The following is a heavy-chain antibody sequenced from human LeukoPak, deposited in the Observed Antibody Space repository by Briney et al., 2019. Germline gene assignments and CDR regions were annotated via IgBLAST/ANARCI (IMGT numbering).Heavy chain of an antibody. V-gene: IGHV3-30*18. J-gene: IGHJ3*02. CDR1: GFTFSSYG. Sequence: PGGSLRLSCAASGFTFSSYGMHWVRQAPGKGLEWLAVISFDGGTKYHADSVKGRFTISRDNSNNTLYLQLNSLTAEDTAVYYCAKSHRGGSQDAFGIWGQGTMDTVSS. CDR3: AKSHRGGSQDAFGI. CDR2: ISFDGGTK. D-gene: IGHD3-16*01.